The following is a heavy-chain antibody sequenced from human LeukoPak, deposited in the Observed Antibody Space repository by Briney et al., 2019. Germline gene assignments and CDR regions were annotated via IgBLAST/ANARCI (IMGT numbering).Heavy chain of an antibody. CDR2: FYYSGST. CDR3: ARKRTGDQGYYFDY. V-gene: IGHV4-61*01. CDR1: GGSVSSGRYY. D-gene: IGHD1-1*01. J-gene: IGHJ4*02. Sequence: SETPSLTCTVSGGSVSSGRYYWSWIRQPPEEGLEWIGYFYYSGSTNYNPSLKTRVTISVDTSKNQFSLKVSSVTAADTAVYYCARKRTGDQGYYFDYWGQGTLVTVSS.